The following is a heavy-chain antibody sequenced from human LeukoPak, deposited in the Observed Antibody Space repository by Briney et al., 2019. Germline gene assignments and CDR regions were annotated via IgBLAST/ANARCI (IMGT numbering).Heavy chain of an antibody. CDR2: VSGGSSTI. Sequence: GGSLRLSCAASGFTFSSYAMSWVRQAPGKGLEWVSYVSGGSSTIYYADSVKGRFTISRYNAKDSLYLQMNSLRAEDTAVYYCARVYYYYMDVWGKGTTVTVSS. J-gene: IGHJ6*03. CDR3: ARVYYYYMDV. V-gene: IGHV3-48*01. CDR1: GFTFSSYA.